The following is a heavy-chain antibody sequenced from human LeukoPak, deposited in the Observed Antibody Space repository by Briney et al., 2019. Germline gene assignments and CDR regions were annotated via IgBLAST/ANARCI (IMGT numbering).Heavy chain of an antibody. V-gene: IGHV4-61*02. D-gene: IGHD2-8*01. Sequence: PSETLSLTCTVSGYSISSGYYWGWIRQPAGKGLEWIGRIYTSGSTNYNPSLKSRVTISVDTSKNQFSLKLSSVTAADTAVYYCARDRLYLIDYWGQGTLVTVSS. CDR2: IYTSGST. CDR3: ARDRLYLIDY. CDR1: GYSISSGYY. J-gene: IGHJ4*02.